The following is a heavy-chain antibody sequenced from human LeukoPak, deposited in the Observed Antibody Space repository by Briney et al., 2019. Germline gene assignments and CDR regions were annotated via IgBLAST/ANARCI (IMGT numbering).Heavy chain of an antibody. J-gene: IGHJ6*03. CDR2: IIPIVGTA. CDR3: ARVLGYSYGPYYYYYYMDV. Sequence: ASVKVSCKASGGTFSSYAISWVRQAPGQGLEWMGGIIPIVGTANYAQKFQGRVTITTDESTSTAYMELISLRSEDTAVYYCARVLGYSYGPYYYYYYMDVWGKGTTVTVSS. D-gene: IGHD5-18*01. V-gene: IGHV1-69*05. CDR1: GGTFSSYA.